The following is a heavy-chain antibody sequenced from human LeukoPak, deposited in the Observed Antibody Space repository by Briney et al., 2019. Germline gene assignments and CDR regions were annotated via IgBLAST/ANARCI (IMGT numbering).Heavy chain of an antibody. D-gene: IGHD2-21*02. CDR3: ARHHPYCGDDCRGGFDY. J-gene: IGHJ4*02. V-gene: IGHV4-39*01. Sequence: TSETLSLTCTVSGGSISSNTYYYWGWIRQPPGKGLECIGSIYYSGNTYYNPSLKNRVTISLDTSKNQFSLKLSSVTAADTAVYYCARHHPYCGDDCRGGFDYWGQGALVTVSS. CDR1: GGSISSNTYYY. CDR2: IYYSGNT.